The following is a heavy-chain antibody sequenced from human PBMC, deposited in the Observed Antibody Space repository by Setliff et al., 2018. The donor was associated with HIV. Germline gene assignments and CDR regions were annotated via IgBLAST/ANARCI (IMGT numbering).Heavy chain of an antibody. CDR2: INQDGGQK. V-gene: IGHV3-7*01. D-gene: IGHD2-8*01. CDR3: ARDKGPNLLDY. CDR1: GFTFSRYW. J-gene: IGHJ4*02. Sequence: GESLRLSCADSGFTFSRYWMSWVRQAPGKGLEWVASINQDGGQKYYVDSVKGRFTISRDNAKNSLYLQMNSLRAEDTAVYYCARDKGPNLLDYWGQGTLVTVSS.